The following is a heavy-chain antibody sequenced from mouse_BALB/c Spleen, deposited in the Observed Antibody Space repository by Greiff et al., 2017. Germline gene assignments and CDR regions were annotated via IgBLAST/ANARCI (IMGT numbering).Heavy chain of an antibody. V-gene: IGHV5-6-5*01. J-gene: IGHJ2*01. CDR1: GFTFSSYA. Sequence: EVMLVESGGGLVKPGGSLKLSCAASGFTFSSYAMSWVRQTPETRLEWVASISSGGSTYYPDSVKGRFTISRDNARNILYLQMSSLRSEDTAMYYCAGGRSTMITTGYYFDYWGQGTTLTVSS. CDR2: ISSGGST. CDR3: AGGRSTMITTGYYFDY. D-gene: IGHD2-4*01.